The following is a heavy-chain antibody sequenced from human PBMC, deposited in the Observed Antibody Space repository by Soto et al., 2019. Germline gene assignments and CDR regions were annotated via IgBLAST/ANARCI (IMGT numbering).Heavy chain of an antibody. J-gene: IGHJ4*02. CDR2: IYYSGST. CDR1: GGSISSGGYY. D-gene: IGHD4-17*01. Sequence: SETLSLTCTVSGGSISSGGYYWSWIRQHPGKGLEWIGYIYYSGSTYYNPSLKSRVTISVDTSKNQFSLKLSSVTAADTAVYYCARDRGTTVTTLGYFYSRGQRTLVTVSA. CDR3: ARDRGTTVTTLGYFYS. V-gene: IGHV4-31*03.